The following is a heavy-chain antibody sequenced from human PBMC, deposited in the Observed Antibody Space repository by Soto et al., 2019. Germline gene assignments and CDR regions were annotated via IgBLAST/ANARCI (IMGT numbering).Heavy chain of an antibody. V-gene: IGHV3-23*01. CDR3: AKIARGYSYGSRYYFDY. Sequence: VGSLRLSCAASGFTFSSYAMSWVRQAPGKGLEWVSAISGSGGSTYYADSVKGRFTISRDNSKNTLYLQMNSLRAEDTAVYYCAKIARGYSYGSRYYFDYWGRGTLVTVSS. D-gene: IGHD5-18*01. J-gene: IGHJ4*02. CDR2: ISGSGGST. CDR1: GFTFSSYA.